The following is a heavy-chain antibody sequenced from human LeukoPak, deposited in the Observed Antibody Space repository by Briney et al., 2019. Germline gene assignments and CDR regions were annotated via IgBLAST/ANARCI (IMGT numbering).Heavy chain of an antibody. CDR1: GGSISSSNW. V-gene: IGHV4-4*02. Sequence: NTSETLSLTCAVSGGSISSSNWWSWVRQPPGKGLEWIGEIYHSGSTKYNPSLKSRVTLSIDKSKNQFSLKLTSVTAADTAVYYCARSGDYVWFDPWGPGTLVTVSS. CDR2: IYHSGST. CDR3: ARSGDYVWFDP. D-gene: IGHD4-17*01. J-gene: IGHJ5*02.